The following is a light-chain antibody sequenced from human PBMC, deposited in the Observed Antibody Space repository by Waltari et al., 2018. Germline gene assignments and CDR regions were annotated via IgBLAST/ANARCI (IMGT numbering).Light chain of an antibody. CDR1: QCIRVD. CDR2: GAS. Sequence: AIQLTQSPSSLSASFGAKVTITCRASQCIRVDLAWYQQKPGKAPKLLIYGASSLQSGVPSRFSGGASGSDFTLTISSLQPEDSATYYCLQDYIYPRTFGQGTKVELK. CDR3: LQDYIYPRT. V-gene: IGKV1-6*02. J-gene: IGKJ1*01.